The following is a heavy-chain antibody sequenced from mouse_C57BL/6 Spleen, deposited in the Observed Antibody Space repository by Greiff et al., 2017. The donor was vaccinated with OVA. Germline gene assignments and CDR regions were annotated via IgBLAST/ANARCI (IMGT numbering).Heavy chain of an antibody. CDR3: ARSVYYDSYFDY. D-gene: IGHD2-4*01. CDR1: GFTFSDYG. J-gene: IGHJ2*01. V-gene: IGHV5-17*01. CDR2: ISSGSSTI. Sequence: EVMLVESGGGLVKPGGSLKLSCAASGFTFSDYGMHWVRQAPEKGLEWVAYISSGSSTIYYADTVKGRFTISRDNAKNTLFLQMTSLRSEDTAMYYCARSVYYDSYFDYWGQGTTLTVSS.